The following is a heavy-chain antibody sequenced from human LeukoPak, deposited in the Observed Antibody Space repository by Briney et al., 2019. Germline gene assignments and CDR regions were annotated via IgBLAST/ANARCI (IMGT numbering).Heavy chain of an antibody. D-gene: IGHD1-26*01. CDR1: GFTVSSNY. J-gene: IGHJ4*02. Sequence: GGSLRLSYAASGFTVSSNYVSWVRQAPGKGLEWVSVIYSGGSTYYADSVKGRFTISRDNSKNTLYLQMNSLRAEDTAVYYCARDSALGATTTDYWGQGTLVTVSS. V-gene: IGHV3-53*01. CDR3: ARDSALGATTTDY. CDR2: IYSGGST.